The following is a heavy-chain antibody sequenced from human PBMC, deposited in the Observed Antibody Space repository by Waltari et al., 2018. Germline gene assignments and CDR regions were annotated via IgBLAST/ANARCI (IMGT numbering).Heavy chain of an antibody. V-gene: IGHV4-59*01. CDR3: AGGDRCYDFWSGPPGGYYFDY. D-gene: IGHD3-3*01. Sequence: QVQLQESGPGLVKPSETLSLTCTVSGGSISSYYWSWIRQPPGKGLEWIGYIYYSGSTNYNPSRKGRVTISVDTSMNQFSRKLSSVTAADTAVYYCAGGDRCYDFWSGPPGGYYFDYWGQGTLVTVSS. CDR1: GGSISSYY. J-gene: IGHJ4*02. CDR2: IYYSGST.